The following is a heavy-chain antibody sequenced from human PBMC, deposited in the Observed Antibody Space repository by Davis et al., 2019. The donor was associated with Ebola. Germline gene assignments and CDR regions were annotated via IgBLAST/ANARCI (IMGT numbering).Heavy chain of an antibody. CDR3: ARTYSSSWNFDY. Sequence: GGSLRLSCAASGFTFSDYYMSWIRQAPGKGLEWVSYIGTSGSTIYYADSVKGRFTISRDDAKNSVYLQMNSLRAEDTAVYYCARTYSSSWNFDYWGQGTLVTVSS. J-gene: IGHJ4*02. CDR1: GFTFSDYY. D-gene: IGHD6-13*01. CDR2: IGTSGSTI. V-gene: IGHV3-11*04.